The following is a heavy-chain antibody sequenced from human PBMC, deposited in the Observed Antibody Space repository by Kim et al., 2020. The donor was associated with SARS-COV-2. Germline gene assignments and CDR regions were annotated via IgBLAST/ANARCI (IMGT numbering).Heavy chain of an antibody. Sequence: GGSLRLSCAASGFTFSSYSMNWVRQAPGKGLEWVSSISSSSSYIYYADSVKGRFTISRDNAKNSLYLQMNSLRAEDTAVYYCARAGNPDTIAAADLYYFDYWGQGTLVTVSS. D-gene: IGHD6-13*01. V-gene: IGHV3-21*01. J-gene: IGHJ4*02. CDR2: ISSSSSYI. CDR1: GFTFSSYS. CDR3: ARAGNPDTIAAADLYYFDY.